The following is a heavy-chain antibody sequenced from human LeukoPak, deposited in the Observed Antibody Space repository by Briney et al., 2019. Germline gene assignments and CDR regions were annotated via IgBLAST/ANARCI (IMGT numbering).Heavy chain of an antibody. D-gene: IGHD3-10*01. CDR3: AKDLWVTYGSGSYYFDY. CDR1: GFTFSSYG. J-gene: IGHJ4*02. Sequence: GRSLRLSCAASGFTFSSYGMHWVRQAPGKGLEWVGVISYDGSNKFYADSVKGRFTISKDNSKNTLYLQMHSLGAEDTAVYYCAKDLWVTYGSGSYYFDYWGQGTMVPHSS. CDR2: ISYDGSNK. V-gene: IGHV3-30*18.